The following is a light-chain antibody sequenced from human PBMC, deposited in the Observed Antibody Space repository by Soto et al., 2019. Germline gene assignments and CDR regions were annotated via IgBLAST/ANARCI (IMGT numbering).Light chain of an antibody. CDR1: QSISSY. J-gene: IGKJ3*01. V-gene: IGKV1-39*01. Sequence: DIQMTPSPSSLSASVGDRVTITCRASQSISSYLNWYPQKPGKAPKLLSYAASSLQSGVPSRFSGSGSGTDFTLTISSLQPEDFATYYCQQSYSTPFTCGPGTKVDIK. CDR3: QQSYSTPFT. CDR2: AAS.